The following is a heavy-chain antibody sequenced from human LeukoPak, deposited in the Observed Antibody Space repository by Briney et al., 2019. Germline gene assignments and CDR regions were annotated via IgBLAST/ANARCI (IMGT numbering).Heavy chain of an antibody. Sequence: SETLSLTCAVYGESFSGYYWSWIRQPPGKGLEWIGEINHSGSTNYNPSLKSRVTISVDTSKNQFSLKLSSVTAADTAVYYCARGVARTYYSDTGGYAAADYWGQGTLVTVSS. V-gene: IGHV4-34*01. D-gene: IGHD3-22*01. CDR1: GESFSGYY. J-gene: IGHJ4*02. CDR3: ARGVARTYYSDTGGYAAADY. CDR2: INHSGST.